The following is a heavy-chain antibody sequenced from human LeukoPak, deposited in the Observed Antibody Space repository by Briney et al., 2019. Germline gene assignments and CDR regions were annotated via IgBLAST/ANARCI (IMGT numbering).Heavy chain of an antibody. D-gene: IGHD4-17*01. J-gene: IGHJ5*02. V-gene: IGHV4-59*01. Sequence: SETLXLTCTVSGGSISSYYWSWIRQPPGKGXEWIGYIYYSGSTNYNPSLKSRVTISVDTSKNQFSLKLSSVTAADTAVYYCARVEGYGDYPWFDPWGQEPWSPSPQ. CDR2: IYYSGST. CDR1: GGSISSYY. CDR3: ARVEGYGDYPWFDP.